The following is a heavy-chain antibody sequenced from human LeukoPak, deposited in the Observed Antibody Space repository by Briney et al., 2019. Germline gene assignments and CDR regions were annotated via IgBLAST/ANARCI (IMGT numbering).Heavy chain of an antibody. CDR3: ATGLDYGGNSGRDY. D-gene: IGHD4-23*01. Sequence: ASVKVSCKASGYTFTGYYMHWVRQAPGQGLEWMGWLNPNSGGTIYAQKFQGRVTMTEDTSTDTAYMELSGLRSEDTAVYYCATGLDYGGNSGRDYWGQGTLVTVSS. CDR1: GYTFTGYY. J-gene: IGHJ4*02. CDR2: LNPNSGGT. V-gene: IGHV1-2*02.